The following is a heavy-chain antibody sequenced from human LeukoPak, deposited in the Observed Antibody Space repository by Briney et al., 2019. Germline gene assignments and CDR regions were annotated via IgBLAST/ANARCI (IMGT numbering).Heavy chain of an antibody. CDR2: IWHDGSNE. CDR3: ARDRSSRWSVDY. J-gene: IGHJ4*02. D-gene: IGHD6-13*01. Sequence: PGRSLRLSCAASGFTFSSYAMHWVRQTPGKGLEWVAVIWHDGSNEYYADSVKGRFTISRDNSRNTLYLQINSLKAEDTAVYYCARDRSSRWSVDYGGQGTLVTVSS. V-gene: IGHV3-33*01. CDR1: GFTFSSYA.